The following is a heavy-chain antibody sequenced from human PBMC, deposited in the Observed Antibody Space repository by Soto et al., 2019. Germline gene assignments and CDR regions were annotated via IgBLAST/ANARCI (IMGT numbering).Heavy chain of an antibody. Sequence: SQTLSLTCAISGDSVSSNSAAWNWIRQPPSRGLEWLGRTYYRSKWYNDYAISVKSRITINPDTSRNQFSLQLNSVTPEDTAVYYCARIVGANADYWGQGALVTVSS. V-gene: IGHV6-1*01. CDR3: ARIVGANADY. D-gene: IGHD1-26*01. CDR1: GDSVSSNSAA. J-gene: IGHJ4*02. CDR2: TYYRSKWYN.